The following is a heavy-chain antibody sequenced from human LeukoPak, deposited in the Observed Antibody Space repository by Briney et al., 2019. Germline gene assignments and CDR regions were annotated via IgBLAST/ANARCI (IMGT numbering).Heavy chain of an antibody. V-gene: IGHV3-30*04. J-gene: IGHJ4*02. CDR1: GFTFSSYA. CDR3: ARGHEGYFDY. Sequence: GGSLRLSCAASGFTFSSYAMHWVRQAPGKGLEWVAVISYAGSNKYYADSVKGRFTISRDNTKNTLYLQMNSLRAEDTAVYYCARGHEGYFDYWGQGTLVTVSS. CDR2: ISYAGSNK.